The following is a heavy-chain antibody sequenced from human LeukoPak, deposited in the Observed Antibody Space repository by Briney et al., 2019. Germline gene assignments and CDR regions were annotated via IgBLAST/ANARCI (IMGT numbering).Heavy chain of an antibody. Sequence: PGGSLRLSCAASGFTFSRYPMHWVRQAPGKGLEWVAVLSFDGTDKHYADSVKGRFTISRDNSKNTLYLQTNSLRGDDTAVYYCAKDLSGAADFYFEYWGQGTLVTVSS. J-gene: IGHJ4*02. CDR1: GFTFSRYP. CDR3: AKDLSGAADFYFEY. CDR2: LSFDGTDK. D-gene: IGHD6-19*01. V-gene: IGHV3-30-3*01.